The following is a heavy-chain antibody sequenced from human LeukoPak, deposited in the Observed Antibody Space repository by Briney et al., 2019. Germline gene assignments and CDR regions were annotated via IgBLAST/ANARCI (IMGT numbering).Heavy chain of an antibody. CDR3: AMLAAVGDYLNEWFDP. D-gene: IGHD4-17*01. J-gene: IGHJ5*02. CDR2: FIPIFGIA. V-gene: IGHV1-69*04. Sequence: SVKVSCKASGGTFSSYAISWVRQAPGQGLEWMGRFIPIFGIANYAQKFQGRVTITADKSTSTAYMELSSLRSEDTAVYYCAMLAAVGDYLNEWFDPWGQGTLVTVSS. CDR1: GGTFSSYA.